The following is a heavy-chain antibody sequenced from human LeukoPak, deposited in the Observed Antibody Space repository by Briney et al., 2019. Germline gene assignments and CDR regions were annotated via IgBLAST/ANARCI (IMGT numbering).Heavy chain of an antibody. CDR2: IIPIFGTA. CDR3: ARGDFWSGYYAHFDY. CDR1: GGTFSSYA. D-gene: IGHD3-3*01. J-gene: IGHJ4*02. Sequence: ASVKVSCKASGGTFSSYAISWVRQAPGQGLEWMGGIIPIFGTANYAQKFQGRVTITADESTSTAYMELSSLRSEDTAAYYCARGDFWSGYYAHFDYWGQGTLVTVSS. V-gene: IGHV1-69*13.